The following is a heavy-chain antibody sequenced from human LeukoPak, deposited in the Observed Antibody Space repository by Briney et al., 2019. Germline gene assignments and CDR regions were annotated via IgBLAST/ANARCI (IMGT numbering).Heavy chain of an antibody. CDR1: GVSISSYY. CDR2: IYYSGST. V-gene: IGHV4-59*12. CDR3: ARSSRARKTLDY. J-gene: IGHJ4*02. Sequence: PSETLSLTCTVSGVSISSYYWSWLRQPPGKGLEWIGYIYYSGSTNYNPSLKSRVTISVDTSKNQFSLKLSSVTAADTAVYYCARSSRARKTLDYWGQGTLVTVSS. D-gene: IGHD5-24*01.